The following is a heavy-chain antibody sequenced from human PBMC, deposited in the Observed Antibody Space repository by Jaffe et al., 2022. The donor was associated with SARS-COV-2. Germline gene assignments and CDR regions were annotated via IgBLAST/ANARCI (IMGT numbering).Heavy chain of an antibody. V-gene: IGHV3-48*03. CDR2: ITSGGTTK. D-gene: IGHD2-15*01. CDR1: GFTFSSYE. J-gene: IGHJ5*02. CDR3: TRGRTEYS. Sequence: EVELVESGGALVQPGGSLRLSCVASGFTFSSYEMNWVRQAPGRGLEWVSSITSGGTTKYYADSVKGRFSTSRDNAKNSLYLEMSSLRAEDTALYYCTRGRTEYSWGQGTLVTVSS.